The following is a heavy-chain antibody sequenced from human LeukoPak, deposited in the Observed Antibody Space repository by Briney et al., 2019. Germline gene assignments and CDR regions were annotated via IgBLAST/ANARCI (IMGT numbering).Heavy chain of an antibody. CDR2: IIPIFGTA. Sequence: SVKVSCKASGGTFSSYAISWVRQAPGQGLEWMGGIIPIFGTANYAQKFQGRVTITTDESMSTAYMELSSLRSEDTAVYYCARTTSDDSSGYYSDPLDYWGQGTLVTVSS. J-gene: IGHJ4*02. CDR1: GGTFSSYA. V-gene: IGHV1-69*05. CDR3: ARTTSDDSSGYYSDPLDY. D-gene: IGHD3-22*01.